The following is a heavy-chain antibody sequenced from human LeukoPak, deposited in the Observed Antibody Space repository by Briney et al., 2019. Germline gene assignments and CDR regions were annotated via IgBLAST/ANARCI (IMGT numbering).Heavy chain of an antibody. Sequence: ASVKVSCKASGYTFTSYAMNWVRQAPGQGLEWMGWINTNTGNPTYAQGFTGRFVFSLDTSVSTAYLQIDSLKAEDTAVYYCARGAHDVGGYYRYYFDYWAQGTLVTVSS. D-gene: IGHD3-22*01. CDR1: GYTFTSYA. V-gene: IGHV7-4-1*01. J-gene: IGHJ4*02. CDR3: ARGAHDVGGYYRYYFDY. CDR2: INTNTGNP.